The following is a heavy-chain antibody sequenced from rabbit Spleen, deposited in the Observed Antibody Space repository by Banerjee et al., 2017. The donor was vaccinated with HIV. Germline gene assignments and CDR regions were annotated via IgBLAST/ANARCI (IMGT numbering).Heavy chain of an antibody. V-gene: IGHV1S45*01. Sequence: QEQLVESGGGLVQPEGSLTLTCTASGFSFSGKYYMCWVRQAPGKGLEWIACIYTSGITTWYATWAKGRFTISKTSSTTVTLRMTSLTAADRATYFCARDLVGVIGWNFYLWGQGTLVTVS. CDR2: IYTSGITT. D-gene: IGHD1-1*01. J-gene: IGHJ4*01. CDR3: ARDLVGVIGWNFYL. CDR1: GFSFSGKYY.